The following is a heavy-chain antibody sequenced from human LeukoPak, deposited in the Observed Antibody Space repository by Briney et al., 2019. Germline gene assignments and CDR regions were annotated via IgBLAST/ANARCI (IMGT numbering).Heavy chain of an antibody. CDR1: GFTFSDYY. CDR3: ARAKEQWLARPLDY. J-gene: IGHJ4*02. CDR2: ISSSGSTI. Sequence: GGSLRLSCAASGFTFSDYYMSWIRQAPGKGLEWVSYISSSGSTIYYADSVKGRFTISRDNAKNSLYLQMNSLRAEDTAVYYCARAKEQWLARPLDYWGQGTLVTVSS. D-gene: IGHD6-19*01. V-gene: IGHV3-11*04.